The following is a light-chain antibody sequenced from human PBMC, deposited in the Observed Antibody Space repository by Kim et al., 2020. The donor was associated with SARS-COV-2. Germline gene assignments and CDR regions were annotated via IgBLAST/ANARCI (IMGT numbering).Light chain of an antibody. V-gene: IGLV2-14*04. CDR2: DVT. Sequence: GQSITISCTGTNSDIGGYNYVSWYQQHPGKAPTLLIYDVTKRPSGVSNRFSGSKSGNTASLTISGLQAEDEADYYCSSYTSSKTWVFGGGTQLTVL. J-gene: IGLJ3*02. CDR1: NSDIGGYNY. CDR3: SSYTSSKTWV.